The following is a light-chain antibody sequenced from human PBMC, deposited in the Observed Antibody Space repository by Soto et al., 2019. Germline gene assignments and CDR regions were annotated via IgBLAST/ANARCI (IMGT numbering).Light chain of an antibody. Sequence: DIQMTQSPSSLSASVGDRVTITCQASQDISNYLNWYQQKPGKAPKLLIYDASNLETGVPSRFSRSGSATDFTVTISSLQPKDIATEYCQQYYNPPLTFGPETQVDSK. CDR3: QQYYNPPLT. V-gene: IGKV1-33*01. J-gene: IGKJ3*01. CDR2: DAS. CDR1: QDISNY.